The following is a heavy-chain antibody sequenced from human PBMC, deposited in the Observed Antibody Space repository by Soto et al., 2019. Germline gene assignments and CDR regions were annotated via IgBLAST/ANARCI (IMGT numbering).Heavy chain of an antibody. CDR3: AREVFEAGRGHFSY. CDR2: LTDGGNKK. Sequence: QVQLVESGGGVVQPGGSLRLSCAASGFTFSTSVMHWVRQAPGKGLEWMAILTDGGNKKYYADSVKGRFTISRDISESALFLQMNSLRTEDTAVYYCAREVFEAGRGHFSYWGQGTLVSVTS. CDR1: GFTFSTSV. J-gene: IGHJ4*02. D-gene: IGHD6-13*01. V-gene: IGHV3-30-3*01.